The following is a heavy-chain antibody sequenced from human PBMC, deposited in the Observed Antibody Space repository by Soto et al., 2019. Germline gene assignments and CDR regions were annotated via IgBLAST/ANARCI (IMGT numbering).Heavy chain of an antibody. CDR3: ARDRAHAFDI. J-gene: IGHJ3*02. CDR1: GFTFSSYS. V-gene: IGHV3-21*01. CDR2: ISSSSSYI. Sequence: GSLRLSCAASGFTFSSYSMNWVRQAPGKGLEWVSSISSSSSYIYYADSVKGQFTISRDNAKNSLYLQMNSLRAEDTAVYYYARDRAHAFDIWGQGTMVTVSS.